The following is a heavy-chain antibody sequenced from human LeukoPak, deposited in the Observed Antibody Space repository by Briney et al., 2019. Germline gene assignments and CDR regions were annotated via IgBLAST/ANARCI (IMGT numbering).Heavy chain of an antibody. J-gene: IGHJ4*02. Sequence: RGSLRLSCAASGFTFRSFALNWVRQAPGKRLEWVSTISASGDDTFYAASVKGRFTVSRDNSKNTLHLQLNSLRAEDTAIYYCAKEVFDTGKAFESWGQGTLVTVSS. CDR2: ISASGDDT. CDR1: GFTFRSFA. CDR3: AKEVFDTGKAFES. V-gene: IGHV3-23*01. D-gene: IGHD3-10*01.